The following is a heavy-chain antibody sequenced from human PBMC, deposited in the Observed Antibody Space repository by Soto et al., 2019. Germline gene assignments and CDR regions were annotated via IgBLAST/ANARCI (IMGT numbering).Heavy chain of an antibody. V-gene: IGHV3-30*03. D-gene: IGHD1-26*01. J-gene: IGHJ2*01. CDR1: GFTFNTHG. CDR3: ARSPQPTRGIHWYFDL. Sequence: GGSLRLSCAASGFTFNTHGMHWVRQAPGKGLEWVAAISYDGINKYYVDSVKGRFTISRDNSKNTLYVQMNSLRAEDTALYYCARSPQPTRGIHWYFDLWGRGILVTVSS. CDR2: ISYDGINK.